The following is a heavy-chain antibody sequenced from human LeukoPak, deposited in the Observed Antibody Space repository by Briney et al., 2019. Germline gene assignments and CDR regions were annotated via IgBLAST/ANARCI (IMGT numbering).Heavy chain of an antibody. D-gene: IGHD6-13*01. CDR2: IYYSGST. CDR3: ARSIAAAGTTSFDY. Sequence: SETLSLTCTVSGGSISNYYWSWIRQHPGKGLEWIGYIYYSGSTYYNPSLKSRVTISVDTSKNQFSLKLSSVTAADTAVYYCARSIAAAGTTSFDYWGQGTLVTASS. V-gene: IGHV4-59*06. J-gene: IGHJ4*02. CDR1: GGSISNYY.